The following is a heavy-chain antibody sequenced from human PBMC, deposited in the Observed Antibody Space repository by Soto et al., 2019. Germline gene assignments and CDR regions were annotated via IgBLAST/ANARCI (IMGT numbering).Heavy chain of an antibody. D-gene: IGHD4-4*01. CDR2: ILHDGSNE. Sequence: GGSLRLSCAAPGFTFSNYGMHWVRQAPGKGLEWVALILHDGSNEYYADSVKGRFTISRDNSKNTLYLQMNSLRGDDTAVYYCAKSRDGYSLYHYYGMVVSGPGTTLTVS. V-gene: IGHV3-30*18. J-gene: IGHJ6*02. CDR1: GFTFSNYG. CDR3: AKSRDGYSLYHYYGMVV.